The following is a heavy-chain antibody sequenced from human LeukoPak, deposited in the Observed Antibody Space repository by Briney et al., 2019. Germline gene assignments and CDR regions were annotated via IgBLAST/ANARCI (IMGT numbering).Heavy chain of an antibody. CDR2: IYYSGST. V-gene: IGHV4-59*02. D-gene: IGHD1-26*01. CDR1: GGSVSSYY. Sequence: SETLSHTCTVSGGSVSSYYWSWIRQPPGKGLEWIGYIYYSGSTNYNPSLKSRVTISLDTSKNQFSLKVSSVTAADTAVYYCARDTYSGIYYPYYYYYYMDVWGKGTTVTVSS. J-gene: IGHJ6*03. CDR3: ARDTYSGIYYPYYYYYYMDV.